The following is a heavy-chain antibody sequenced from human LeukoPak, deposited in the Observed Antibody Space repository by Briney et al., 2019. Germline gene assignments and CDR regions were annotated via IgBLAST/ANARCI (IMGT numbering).Heavy chain of an antibody. J-gene: IGHJ5*02. D-gene: IGHD3-9*01. Sequence: SQTLSLTCAISGDSVSSNSAAWNWIRQSPSRGLEWLGRTYYRSKWYNDYAVSVKSRITINPDTSKNQFSLQLNSVTAADTAVYYCARSSSDYDIGGENRSDWFDPWGQGTLVTVSS. CDR2: TYYRSKWYN. CDR1: GDSVSSNSAA. CDR3: ARSSSDYDIGGENRSDWFDP. V-gene: IGHV6-1*01.